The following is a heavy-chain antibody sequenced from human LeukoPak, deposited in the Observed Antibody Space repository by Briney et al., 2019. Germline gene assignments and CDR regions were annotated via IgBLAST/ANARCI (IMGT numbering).Heavy chain of an antibody. J-gene: IGHJ6*02. D-gene: IGHD3-3*01. CDR2: IYHSGSGST. CDR1: GGSISSGGHS. Sequence: PSETLSLTCTVSGGSISSGGHSWSWIQQPPGKGLEWIGYIYHSGSGSTYYNPSLKSRVTISIDKSKNQFSLKLNSVTAADTAVYYCARINDFWSGPTLDVWGQGTTVTVSS. V-gene: IGHV4-30-2*01. CDR3: ARINDFWSGPTLDV.